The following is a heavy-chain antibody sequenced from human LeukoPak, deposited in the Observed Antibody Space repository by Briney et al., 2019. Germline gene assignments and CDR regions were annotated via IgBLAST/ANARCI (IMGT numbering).Heavy chain of an antibody. Sequence: AGGSLRLSCAASGFTFDDYAMHWVRQAPGKGLEWVSRITWNSGSIDYADSVKGRFTISRDNAKNSLYLQINNLRAEDTALYYCAKDMRGAAGLDYWGQGTLVTVSS. CDR1: GFTFDDYA. CDR3: AKDMRGAAGLDY. V-gene: IGHV3-9*01. CDR2: ITWNSGSI. J-gene: IGHJ4*02. D-gene: IGHD6-13*01.